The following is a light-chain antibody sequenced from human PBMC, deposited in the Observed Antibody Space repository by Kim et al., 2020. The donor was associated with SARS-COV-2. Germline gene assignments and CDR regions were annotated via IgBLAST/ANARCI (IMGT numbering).Light chain of an antibody. J-gene: IGLJ2*01. V-gene: IGLV6-57*03. Sequence: GKTVTISCTRSSGIIDYNYVQWYQQRPGSVPTTVIYEDDQRPSGVSDRFSGSIDNSSNSASLTISGLRTEDEADYYCQSYNRDNVIFGGGTQLTVL. CDR2: EDD. CDR3: QSYNRDNVI. CDR1: SGIIDYNY.